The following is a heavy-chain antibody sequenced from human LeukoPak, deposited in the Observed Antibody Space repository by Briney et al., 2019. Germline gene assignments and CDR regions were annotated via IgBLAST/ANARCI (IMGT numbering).Heavy chain of an antibody. D-gene: IGHD3-10*01. CDR2: INSDGSSI. V-gene: IGHV3-74*01. J-gene: IGHJ4*02. CDR1: GFTLSTYW. CDR3: VRASRTPYYSDSGLWFYFDN. Sequence: GGSLRLSCTTSGFTLSTYWMHWARRAPGKGLVWISRINSDGSSISYADSVKGRFTISRDNAENTLYLQMNSLRAEDTAVYYCVRASRTPYYSDSGLWFYFDNWGQGTLVTVSS.